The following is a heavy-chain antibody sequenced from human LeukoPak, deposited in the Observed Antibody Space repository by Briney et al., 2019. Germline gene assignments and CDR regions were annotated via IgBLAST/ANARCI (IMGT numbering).Heavy chain of an antibody. J-gene: IGHJ4*02. CDR1: GFTVSSNY. CDR3: AKGSGYYLSMLYYFDY. Sequence: GGSLRLSCAASGFTVSSNYMSWVRQAPGKGLEWVSVIYSGGSTYYADSVKGRFTISRDNSKNTLFLQMNSLRAEDTAVYYCAKGSGYYLSMLYYFDYWGQGTLVTVSS. D-gene: IGHD2-8*01. V-gene: IGHV3-53*01. CDR2: IYSGGST.